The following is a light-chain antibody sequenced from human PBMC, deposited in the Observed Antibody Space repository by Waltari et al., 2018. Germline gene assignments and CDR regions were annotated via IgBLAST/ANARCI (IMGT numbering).Light chain of an antibody. J-gene: IGKJ1*01. CDR1: QSISSW. V-gene: IGKV1-5*03. CDR2: KAS. CDR3: QQYNSAPWT. Sequence: DIQMTQSPSTLSASLGDRLTITCRASQSISSWLAWYQQKPGKAPKLLFYKASSLESGVPSRFSGSGSGTEFTLSISSLQPDVFATYYCQQYNSAPWTFGQGTKVEIK.